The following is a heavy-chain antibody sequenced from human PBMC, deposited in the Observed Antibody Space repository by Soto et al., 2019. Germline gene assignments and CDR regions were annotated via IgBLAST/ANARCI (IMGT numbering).Heavy chain of an antibody. CDR1: GYTFTSYG. D-gene: IGHD4-17*01. Sequence: EASVKVSCKASGYTFTSYGISWVRQAPGQGLEWMGWISAYNGNTNYAQKLQGRVTMTTDTSTSTAYMELRSLRSDDTAVYYCARVSVERGYGDYVNYYYYYGMDVWGQGTTVTVSS. CDR3: ARVSVERGYGDYVNYYYYYGMDV. CDR2: ISAYNGNT. J-gene: IGHJ6*02. V-gene: IGHV1-18*04.